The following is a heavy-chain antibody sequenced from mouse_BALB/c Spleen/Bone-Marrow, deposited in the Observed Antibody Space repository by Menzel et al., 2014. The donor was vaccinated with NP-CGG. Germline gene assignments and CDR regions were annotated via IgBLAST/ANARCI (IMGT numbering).Heavy chain of an antibody. CDR2: TYPGSGST. J-gene: IGHJ3*01. D-gene: IGHD1-1*01. CDR1: GYTFTDYV. Sequence: VKLVESGPELVKPGASVKMSCKASGYTFTDYVISWVKQRTGQGLEWIGETYPGSGSTYYNEKFKGKATLTADKSSNTAYMQLSSLTSEDSAVYFCARGGGYGSSWFAYWGQGTLVTVSA. V-gene: IGHV1-77*01. CDR3: ARGGGYGSSWFAY.